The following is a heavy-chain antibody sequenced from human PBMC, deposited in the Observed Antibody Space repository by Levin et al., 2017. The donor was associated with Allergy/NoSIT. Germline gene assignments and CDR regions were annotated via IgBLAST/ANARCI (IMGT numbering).Heavy chain of an antibody. CDR2: IYSGGST. CDR1: GFTVSSNY. V-gene: IGHV3-66*01. J-gene: IGHJ4*02. Sequence: PGGSLRLSCAASGFTVSSNYMSWVRQAPGKGLEWVSVIYSGGSTYYADSVKGRFTISRDNSKNTLYLQMNSLRAEDTAVYYCARDASSSGMEYWGQGTLVTVSS. CDR3: ARDASSSGMEY. D-gene: IGHD6-19*01.